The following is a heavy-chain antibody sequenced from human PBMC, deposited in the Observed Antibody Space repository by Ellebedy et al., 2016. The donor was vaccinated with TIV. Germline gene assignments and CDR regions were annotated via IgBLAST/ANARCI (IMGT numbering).Heavy chain of an antibody. J-gene: IGHJ4*02. V-gene: IGHV3-21*04. CDR3: AKDWGFGATDY. CDR2: IGRSSTYI. CDR1: GFTFSSYS. D-gene: IGHD1-26*01. Sequence: GESLKISCAASGFTFSSYSMNWVRQAPGKGLEWVSSIGRSSTYIYYADSVKGRFTISRDNAKSSLYLQMNSLRAEDTAVYYCAKDWGFGATDYWGQGTLVTVSS.